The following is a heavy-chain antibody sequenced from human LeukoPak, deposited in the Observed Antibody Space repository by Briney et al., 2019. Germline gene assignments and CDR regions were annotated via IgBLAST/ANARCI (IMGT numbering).Heavy chain of an antibody. CDR2: TYYRSKWYN. Sequence: SQTLSLTCAISGDSVSSNSAAWNWIRQSPSRGLEWLGRTYYRSKWYNDYAVSVKSRITINPDTSKNQFSLKLSSVTAADTAVYYCARVSDDENGGHSGAIYFESWGQGTVVTVSS. CDR3: ARVSDDENGGHSGAIYFES. CDR1: GDSVSSNSAA. V-gene: IGHV6-1*01. J-gene: IGHJ4*02. D-gene: IGHD4-23*01.